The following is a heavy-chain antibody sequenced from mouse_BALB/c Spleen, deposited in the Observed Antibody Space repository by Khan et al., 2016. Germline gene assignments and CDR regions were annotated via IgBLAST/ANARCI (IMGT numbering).Heavy chain of an antibody. CDR2: INTHSEVP. CDR1: GYTFTTAG. Sequence: QIQLVQSGPELRKPGETVRISCKASGYTFTTAGMQWVQKMPGTGLKWIGWINTHSEVPKYAEDFKGRFAFSLETSASTAYLQISNLKNEDTATYFCARSYSSYAMDYWGQGTSVTVSS. J-gene: IGHJ4*01. CDR3: ARSYSSYAMDY. V-gene: IGHV9-4*02. D-gene: IGHD1-1*01.